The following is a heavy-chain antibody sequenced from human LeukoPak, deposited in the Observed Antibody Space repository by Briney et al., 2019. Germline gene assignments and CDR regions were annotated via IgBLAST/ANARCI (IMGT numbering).Heavy chain of an antibody. V-gene: IGHV4-34*01. CDR2: INHSGST. CDR1: GGSFSGYY. J-gene: IGHJ4*02. Sequence: SETLSLTCAVYGGSFSGYYWSWIRQPPGKGLEWIGEINHSGSTNYNPSLKSRVTISVDTSKNQFSLKLSSVTAADTAVYYCARGNWNDDFLHEETDDYWGQGTLVTASS. D-gene: IGHD1-1*01. CDR3: ARGNWNDDFLHEETDDY.